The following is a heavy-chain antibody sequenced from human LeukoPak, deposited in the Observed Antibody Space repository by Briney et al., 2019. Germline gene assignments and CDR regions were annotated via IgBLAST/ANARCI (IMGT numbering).Heavy chain of an antibody. J-gene: IGHJ1*01. Sequence: GGSLRLSCAASGFTFSSYDMHWVRQATGKGLEWVSTFGTTDDTYYPGSVKGRFTISRENAKNSLYLQMSRLRAGDTAVYYCAIAVAGTRYFQHWGQGTLVTVSS. CDR2: FGTTDDT. CDR1: GFTFSSYD. CDR3: AIAVAGTRYFQH. V-gene: IGHV3-13*01. D-gene: IGHD6-19*01.